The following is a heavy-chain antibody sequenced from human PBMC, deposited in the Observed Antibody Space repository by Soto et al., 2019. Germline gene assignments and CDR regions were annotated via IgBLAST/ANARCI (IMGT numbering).Heavy chain of an antibody. V-gene: IGHV1-8*01. D-gene: IGHD3-10*01. J-gene: IGHJ5*02. Sequence: QVQLVQSGAEVKKPGASVKVSCKASGDTFSNFDINWVRQATGQGPDWMGWMRADTGDTGHAKKFQGRNSMPRDTSTSTLSMQLSSLRAEDTAVYYWARYIYGQGFQSWGQGTLVIVSS. CDR3: ARYIYGQGFQS. CDR1: GDTFSNFD. CDR2: MRADTGDT.